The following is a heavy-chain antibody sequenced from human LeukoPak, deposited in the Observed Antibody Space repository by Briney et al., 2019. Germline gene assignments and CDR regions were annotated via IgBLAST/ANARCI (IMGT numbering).Heavy chain of an antibody. J-gene: IGHJ5*02. D-gene: IGHD6-6*01. CDR1: GFTFSSYA. CDR3: AKDRGQLVPKYNWFDP. CDR2: ISSSGSST. V-gene: IGHV3-23*01. Sequence: PGGSLRLSCAASGFTFSSYAMNWVRQAPGTGLEWVSAISSSGSSTYYADSVKGRFTISRDNSKNTLYPQMNSLRAEDTAVYYCAKDRGQLVPKYNWFDPWGQGTLVTVSS.